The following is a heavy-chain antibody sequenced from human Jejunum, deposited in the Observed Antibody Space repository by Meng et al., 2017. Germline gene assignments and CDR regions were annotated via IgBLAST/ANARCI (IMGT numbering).Heavy chain of an antibody. V-gene: IGHV4-30-4*01. D-gene: IGHD2-2*01. Sequence: QVPLKDAGPGLVKPSPTLSLTCTVFGDSINGGEYFWSWIRQPPGKGLEWIGYMDYRGSTFYNPSLKSRVTISVDTSKNQFSLKLSSVTAADTAVYFCARGELLWDYWGQGTLVTVS. CDR3: ARGELLWDY. J-gene: IGHJ4*02. CDR1: GDSINGGEYF. CDR2: MDYRGST.